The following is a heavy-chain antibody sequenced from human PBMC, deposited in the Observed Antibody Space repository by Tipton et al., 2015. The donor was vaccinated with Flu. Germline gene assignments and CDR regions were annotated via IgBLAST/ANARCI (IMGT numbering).Heavy chain of an antibody. J-gene: IGHJ6*02. CDR1: GFTFGDYA. D-gene: IGHD3-10*01. CDR2: IRSKAYGGTA. Sequence: SLRLSCTASGFTFGDYALTWVRQAPGKGLDWVGFIRSKAYGGTATYAASVKGRFTISRDDSKSIAYLQINSLKTEDTAVYYCAKWYSRHRHYYAPGSYDYYYYGMEVWGQGTTVTVSS. V-gene: IGHV3-49*04. CDR3: AKWYSRHRHYYAPGSYDYYYYGMEV.